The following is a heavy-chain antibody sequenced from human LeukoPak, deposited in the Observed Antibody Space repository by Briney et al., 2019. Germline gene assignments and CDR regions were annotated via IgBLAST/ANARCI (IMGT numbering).Heavy chain of an antibody. V-gene: IGHV3-7*01. CDR1: GFSFSRYW. J-gene: IGHJ4*02. D-gene: IGHD3-22*01. Sequence: GGSLRLSCAASGFSFSRYWMTWVRQAPGKGLEWVANIKEDGSEKYYVDSVKGRFTISRDNDKNSLDLQMNSLRAEDTAVYYGARATYYYDSSGYYYRPERHNRFDYWGQGTLVTVSS. CDR3: ARATYYYDSSGYYYRPERHNRFDY. CDR2: IKEDGSEK.